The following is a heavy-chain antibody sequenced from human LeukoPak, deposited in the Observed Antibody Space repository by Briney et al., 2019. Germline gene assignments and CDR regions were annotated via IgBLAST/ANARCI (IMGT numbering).Heavy chain of an antibody. Sequence: GGSLRLSCAASGFTFSSYAMSWVRQAPGKGLEWVSAISGSGGSTYYADSVKGRFTISRDNSKNTLYLQMNSLRAEDTAVYYCAKDVRGQQLATNFDYWGQGTLVTVSS. CDR2: ISGSGGST. CDR1: GFTFSSYA. J-gene: IGHJ4*02. CDR3: AKDVRGQQLATNFDY. V-gene: IGHV3-23*01. D-gene: IGHD6-13*01.